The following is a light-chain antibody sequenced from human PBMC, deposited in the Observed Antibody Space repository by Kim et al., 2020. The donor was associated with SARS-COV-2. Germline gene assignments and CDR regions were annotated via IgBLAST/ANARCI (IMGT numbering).Light chain of an antibody. CDR2: GAS. Sequence: EILLTQSPAPVSVSPGERATLSCRASQSVSSNLAWYQQKPGQAPRLLIHGASTRATGIPARFSGSGSGTDFTLTISSLQSEDFAVYYCQQYNNWLSTFGQGTRLEIK. V-gene: IGKV3-15*01. J-gene: IGKJ5*01. CDR1: QSVSSN. CDR3: QQYNNWLST.